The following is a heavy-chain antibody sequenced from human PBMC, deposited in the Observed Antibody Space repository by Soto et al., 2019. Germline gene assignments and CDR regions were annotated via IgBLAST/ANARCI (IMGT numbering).Heavy chain of an antibody. V-gene: IGHV4-30-4*01. J-gene: IGHJ3*02. D-gene: IGHD4-4*01. Sequence: PSETLSLTCTVSGGSISSGDYYWSWIRQPPGKGLEWIGYIYYSGSTYYNPPLKSRVTISVDTSKNQFSLKLSSVTAADTAVYYCAREVGYSNYGNAFDIWGQGTMVTVSS. CDR2: IYYSGST. CDR3: AREVGYSNYGNAFDI. CDR1: GGSISSGDYY.